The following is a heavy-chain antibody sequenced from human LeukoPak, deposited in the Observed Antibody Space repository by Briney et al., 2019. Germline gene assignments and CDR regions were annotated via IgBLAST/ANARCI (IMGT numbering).Heavy chain of an antibody. CDR1: GFTFSSSW. D-gene: IGHD2-2*01. CDR2: IASDGSDT. J-gene: IGHJ4*02. Sequence: GGTLRFSCAASGFTFSSSWMHWVRQAPGKELVWVSRIASDGSDTRYADSVKGRFTISRDNANDKLYLQMNSLRAEDTAVYYCVRGTQIFDFWGQGTLVTVSS. CDR3: VRGTQIFDF. V-gene: IGHV3-74*01.